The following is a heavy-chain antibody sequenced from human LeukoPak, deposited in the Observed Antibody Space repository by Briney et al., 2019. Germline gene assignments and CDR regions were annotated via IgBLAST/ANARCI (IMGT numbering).Heavy chain of an antibody. D-gene: IGHD3-10*01. Sequence: GGSLRLSCVASGFTFSNAWMSWVRQAPGKGLEWVGRIKTKRDGGTADYAAIVQGRFTLSRDDAKNTVYLQMNSLKTGDTAVYYCIHYGSGTYTTDYWGQGTLVTVSS. CDR2: IKTKRDGGTA. CDR1: GFTFSNAW. V-gene: IGHV3-15*01. J-gene: IGHJ4*02. CDR3: IHYGSGTYTTDY.